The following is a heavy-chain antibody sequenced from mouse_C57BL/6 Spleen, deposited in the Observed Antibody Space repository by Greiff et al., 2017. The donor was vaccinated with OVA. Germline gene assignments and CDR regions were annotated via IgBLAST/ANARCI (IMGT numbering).Heavy chain of an antibody. J-gene: IGHJ4*01. D-gene: IGHD1-1*01. CDR2: INPYNGGT. V-gene: IGHV1-19*01. Sequence: DVQLQESGPVLVKPGASVKMSCKASGYTFTDYYMNWVKQSHGKSLEWIGVINPYNGGTSYNQKFKGKATLTVDKSSSTAYMELNSLTSEDSAVYYCARDYDYAMDYWGQGTSVTVSS. CDR1: GYTFTDYY. CDR3: ARDYDYAMDY.